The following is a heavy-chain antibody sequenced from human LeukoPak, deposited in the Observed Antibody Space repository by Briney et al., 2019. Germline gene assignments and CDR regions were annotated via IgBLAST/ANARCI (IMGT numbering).Heavy chain of an antibody. D-gene: IGHD3-22*01. CDR3: AREYYDSSAYNQEAIDY. CDR1: GHTFTGYY. Sequence: ASVKVSCKASGHTFTGYYMHWVRQAPGQGLEWMGWINPKSGGTNYAQKFQGRVTMTRDTSISTAYMELSRLRSDDTAVYYCAREYYDSSAYNQEAIDYWGQGTLVTVSS. CDR2: INPKSGGT. J-gene: IGHJ4*02. V-gene: IGHV1-2*02.